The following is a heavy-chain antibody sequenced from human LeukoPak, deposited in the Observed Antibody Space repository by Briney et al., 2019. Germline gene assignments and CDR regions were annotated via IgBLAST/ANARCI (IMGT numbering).Heavy chain of an antibody. CDR1: GGSISSYY. J-gene: IGHJ4*02. Sequence: PSETLSLTCTVSGGSISSYYWSWIRQPPGKGLEWIGYIYYSGSTNYNPSLKSRVTISVDTSKNQFSLKLSSVTAADTAVYYCARHRWSSISRLRWGYYFDYWGQGTLVTVSS. CDR3: ARHRWSSISRLRWGYYFDY. D-gene: IGHD5-12*01. V-gene: IGHV4-59*08. CDR2: IYYSGST.